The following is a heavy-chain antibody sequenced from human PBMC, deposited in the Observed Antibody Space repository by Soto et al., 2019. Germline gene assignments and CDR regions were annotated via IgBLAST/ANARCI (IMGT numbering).Heavy chain of an antibody. Sequence: ASVKVSCKASGGTFSSYAISWVRQAPGQGLEWMGGIIPIFGTANYAQKFKGRVTITADESTSTAYLELSSLRSEDTAVFYCARDQGIAVAGNYYYYGMDVWGQGTTVTVSS. CDR3: ARDQGIAVAGNYYYYGMDV. CDR2: IIPIFGTA. J-gene: IGHJ6*02. CDR1: GGTFSSYA. D-gene: IGHD6-19*01. V-gene: IGHV1-69*13.